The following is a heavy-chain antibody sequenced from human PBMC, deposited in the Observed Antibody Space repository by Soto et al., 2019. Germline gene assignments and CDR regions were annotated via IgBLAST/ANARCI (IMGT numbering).Heavy chain of an antibody. D-gene: IGHD1-1*01. Sequence: QVQLQQWGAGLLKPSETQSLTCAVYGGFVTSGSYYWSWIRQPPGKGLEWIGEMSHSGGTHFNPSLKSRGTMSVDTSKNQFTLNMSSVTAADSALYYCARVERGTSTTVVDAFEIWGPGTMVTVSS. J-gene: IGHJ3*02. V-gene: IGHV4-34*01. CDR2: MSHSGGT. CDR1: GGFVTSGSYY. CDR3: ARVERGTSTTVVDAFEI.